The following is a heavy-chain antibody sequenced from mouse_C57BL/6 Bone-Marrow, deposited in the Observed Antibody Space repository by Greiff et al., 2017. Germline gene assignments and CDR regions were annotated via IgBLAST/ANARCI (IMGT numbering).Heavy chain of an antibody. D-gene: IGHD1-1*01. J-gene: IGHJ3*01. CDR3: ARRDYYGPSFAY. V-gene: IGHV1-69*01. Sequence: QVQLQQPGAELVMPGASVKLSCKASGYTFTSYWMHWVKQRPGQGLEWIGEIDPADGNTNYNQKFKGKATLTADKSSSTAYMQLSSLTSADSAVYYCARRDYYGPSFAYWGQGTLVTVSA. CDR2: IDPADGNT. CDR1: GYTFTSYW.